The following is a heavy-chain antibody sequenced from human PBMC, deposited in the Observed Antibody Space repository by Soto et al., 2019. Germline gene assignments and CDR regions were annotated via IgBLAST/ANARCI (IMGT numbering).Heavy chain of an antibody. Sequence: PSETLSLTCTVSGGSISSGGYYWSWIRQHPGKGLEWIGYIYYSGSTYYNPSLKSRVTISVDTSKNQFPLKLSSVTAADTAVYYCARERYDYIWGSYRYTGASFGFDYWGQGTLVTVSS. J-gene: IGHJ4*02. CDR2: IYYSGST. V-gene: IGHV4-31*03. CDR1: GGSISSGGYY. CDR3: ARERYDYIWGSYRYTGASFGFDY. D-gene: IGHD3-16*02.